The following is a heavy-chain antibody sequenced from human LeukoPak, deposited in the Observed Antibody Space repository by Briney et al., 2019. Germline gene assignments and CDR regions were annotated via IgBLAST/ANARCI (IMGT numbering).Heavy chain of an antibody. Sequence: PGGSLRLSCAASGFTFSSYEMNWVRQASGKGLEWVSYISSSGSTIYYADSVKGRFTISRDNTKNTLYLQMNSLRAEDTAVYYCAKDRHAPGRYCSSTSCFPFDSWGQGTLVTVSS. J-gene: IGHJ5*01. CDR3: AKDRHAPGRYCSSTSCFPFDS. V-gene: IGHV3-48*03. D-gene: IGHD2-2*01. CDR1: GFTFSSYE. CDR2: ISSSGSTI.